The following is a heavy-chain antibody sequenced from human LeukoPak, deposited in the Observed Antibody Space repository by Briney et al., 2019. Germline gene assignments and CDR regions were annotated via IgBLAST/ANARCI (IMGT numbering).Heavy chain of an antibody. CDR2: IYYSGST. J-gene: IGHJ4*02. CDR1: GGSISSYY. V-gene: IGHV4-59*08. D-gene: IGHD4-17*01. Sequence: SETLSLICTVSGGSISSYYWSWIRQPPGKGLEWIGYIYYSGSTNYNPSLKSRVTISVDTAKNQFSLKLSSVTAADTAVYYCARAGYGDSDFHYWGQGTLVTVSS. CDR3: ARAGYGDSDFHY.